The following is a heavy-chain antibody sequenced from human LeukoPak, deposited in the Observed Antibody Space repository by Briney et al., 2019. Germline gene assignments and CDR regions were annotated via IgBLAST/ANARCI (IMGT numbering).Heavy chain of an antibody. CDR1: GFTFSSYW. V-gene: IGHV3-7*01. D-gene: IGHD3-22*01. J-gene: IGHJ3*02. CDR2: IKQDGSEK. CDR3: ARSSGYSADAFDI. Sequence: GGSLRLCCAASGFTFSSYWMSWVRQAPGKGLEWVANIKQDGSEKYYVDSVKGRFTISRDNAKNSLYLQMNSLRAEDTAVYYCARSSGYSADAFDIWGQGTMVTVSS.